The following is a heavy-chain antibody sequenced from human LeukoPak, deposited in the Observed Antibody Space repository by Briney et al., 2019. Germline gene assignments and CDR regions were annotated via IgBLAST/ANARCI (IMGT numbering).Heavy chain of an antibody. CDR3: AREITYNWNYDAFDI. D-gene: IGHD1-1*01. CDR1: GFTFSSYS. Sequence: PGGSLRLSCAASGFTFSSYSMNWVRQAPGKGLEWVSSISSSSSYIYYADSVKGQFTISRDNAKNSLYLQMNSLRAEDTAVYYCAREITYNWNYDAFDIWGQGTMVTVSS. CDR2: ISSSSSYI. V-gene: IGHV3-21*01. J-gene: IGHJ3*02.